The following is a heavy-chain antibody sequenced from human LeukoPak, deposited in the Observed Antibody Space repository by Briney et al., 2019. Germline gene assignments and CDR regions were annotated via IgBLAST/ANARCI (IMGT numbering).Heavy chain of an antibody. CDR2: ISSSSSYI. CDR3: ARVQYPYVVPAAIGDY. D-gene: IGHD2-2*02. CDR1: GFTFSSYS. J-gene: IGHJ4*02. V-gene: IGHV3-21*01. Sequence: GGSLRLSCAASGFTFSSYSMNWVRQAPGKGLEWVSSISSSSSYIYYADSVKGRFTISRDNAKNSLYLQMNSLRAEDTAVYYYARVQYPYVVPAAIGDYWGQGTLVTVSS.